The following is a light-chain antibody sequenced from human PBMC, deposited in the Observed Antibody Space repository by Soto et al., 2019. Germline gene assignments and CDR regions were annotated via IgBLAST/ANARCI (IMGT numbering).Light chain of an antibody. J-gene: IGLJ1*01. CDR3: QSYDRSLPGYV. CDR1: SSNIGSGYD. V-gene: IGLV1-40*01. CDR2: GNT. Sequence: QSVLTQPPSVSGAPGQRVTISCTGTSSNIGSGYDVHWYQHLPGTAPKLLIYGNTIRPSGVPDRFSGSKSGTSASLAITGLQAEDEADYYCQSYDRSLPGYVFGTGTKVTV.